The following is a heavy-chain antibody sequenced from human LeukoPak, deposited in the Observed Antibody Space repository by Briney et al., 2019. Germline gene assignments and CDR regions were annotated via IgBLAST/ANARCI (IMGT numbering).Heavy chain of an antibody. J-gene: IGHJ4*02. CDR2: ISSSSSTI. Sequence: GGSLRLSCAASGFTFSSYSMNWVRPAPGKGLEWVSYISSSSSTIYYADSVKGRFTISRDNAKNSLYLQMNSLRDEDAAVYYCSVRRVTMVRGVNFDYWGQGTLVTVSS. CDR1: GFTFSSYS. D-gene: IGHD3-10*01. CDR3: SVRRVTMVRGVNFDY. V-gene: IGHV3-48*02.